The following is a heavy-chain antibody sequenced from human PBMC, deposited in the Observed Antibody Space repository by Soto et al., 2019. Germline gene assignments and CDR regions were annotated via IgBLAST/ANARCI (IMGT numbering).Heavy chain of an antibody. CDR3: GNDYGDYRNDAFDI. CDR2: IHHSGTT. D-gene: IGHD4-17*01. V-gene: IGHV4-34*01. J-gene: IGHJ3*02. Sequence: VQLRQWGAGLLKPSETLSLTCAVYGGLYSDYYWSWIRQAPGKGLEWIGEIHHSGTTNYNPSLSCQVTITLDRSKNQFTLRWSPMTAADAAVYFCGNDYGDYRNDAFDIWSPGTRVTVSS. CDR1: GGLYSDYY.